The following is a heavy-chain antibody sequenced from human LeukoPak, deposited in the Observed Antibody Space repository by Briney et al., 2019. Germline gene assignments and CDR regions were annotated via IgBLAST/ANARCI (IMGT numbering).Heavy chain of an antibody. V-gene: IGHV4-61*02. Sequence: PSETLSLTCTVSGGSISSGSYYWSWIRQPAGKGLEWIGRIYTSGSTNYNPSLKSRVSISVDTSKNYFFLKLSSVTAADTAVYYCARRGGHGGSFDYWGQGTLVTVSS. CDR2: IYTSGST. J-gene: IGHJ4*02. D-gene: IGHD4-23*01. CDR1: GGSISSGSYY. CDR3: ARRGGHGGSFDY.